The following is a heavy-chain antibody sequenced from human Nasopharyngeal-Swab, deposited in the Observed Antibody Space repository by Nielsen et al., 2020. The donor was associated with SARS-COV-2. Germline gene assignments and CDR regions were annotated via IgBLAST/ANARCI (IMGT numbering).Heavy chain of an antibody. V-gene: IGHV3-23*01. Sequence: GESLKISCAASGFTFSSYAMSWVRQAPGKGLEWVSVISGSGGSTYYADSVKGRFTISRDNSKNTLYLQMNSLRAEETAVYYCARYDDYYDSSGYAYWGQGTLVTVSS. CDR3: ARYDDYYDSSGYAY. CDR2: ISGSGGST. CDR1: GFTFSSYA. D-gene: IGHD3-22*01. J-gene: IGHJ4*02.